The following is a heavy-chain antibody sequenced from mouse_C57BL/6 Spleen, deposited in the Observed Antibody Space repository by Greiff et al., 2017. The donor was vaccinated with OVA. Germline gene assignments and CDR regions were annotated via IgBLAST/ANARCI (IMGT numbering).Heavy chain of an antibody. CDR3: ARYPYYGSSYHYFDY. CDR2: IFPGSGST. Sequence: VQLQQSGPELVKPGASVKISCKASGYTFTDYYINWVKQRPGQGLEWIGWIFPGSGSTYYNEKFKGKATLTVDKSSSTAYMLLSSLTSEDSAVYFCARYPYYGSSYHYFDYWGQGTTLTVSS. V-gene: IGHV1-75*01. D-gene: IGHD1-1*01. CDR1: GYTFTDYY. J-gene: IGHJ2*01.